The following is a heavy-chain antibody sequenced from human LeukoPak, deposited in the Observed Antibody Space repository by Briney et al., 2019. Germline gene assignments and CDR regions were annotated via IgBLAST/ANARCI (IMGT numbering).Heavy chain of an antibody. CDR2: IYYSGST. CDR1: GGSISSYY. J-gene: IGHJ4*02. Sequence: PSETLSLTCTVSGGSISSYYWSWIRQPPGKGLEWIGYIYYSGSTNYNPSLKSRVTISVDTSKNQFSLKLSSVTAADTAVYYCARGIGYSIPDYWGQGTLVAVSS. V-gene: IGHV4-59*01. D-gene: IGHD5-18*01. CDR3: ARGIGYSIPDY.